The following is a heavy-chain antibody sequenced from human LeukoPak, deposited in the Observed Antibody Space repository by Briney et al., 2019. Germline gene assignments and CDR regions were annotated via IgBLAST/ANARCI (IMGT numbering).Heavy chain of an antibody. CDR2: ISRNSDST. Sequence: GGSLRLSCAASGFPFDDKAMHWVRQAPGKGPEWVAGISRNSDSTGYADSVKGRFTISRDNAKNSLYLQMNSLRAEDMALYYCAKESIAAAGSFDYWGQGTLVTVSS. D-gene: IGHD6-13*01. CDR3: AKESIAAAGSFDY. V-gene: IGHV3-9*03. CDR1: GFPFDDKA. J-gene: IGHJ4*02.